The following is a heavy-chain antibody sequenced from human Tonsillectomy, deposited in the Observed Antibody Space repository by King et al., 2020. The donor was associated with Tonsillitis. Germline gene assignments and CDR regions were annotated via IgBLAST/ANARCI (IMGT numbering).Heavy chain of an antibody. J-gene: IGHJ6*03. D-gene: IGHD3-9*01. Sequence: VQLVESGGGLVQPGGSLRLSCAASGFTFDNYWMHWVRQAPGKGLVWVSRINSDGSSTNYADSVKGRFTISRDNAKNTLYLQLNSLRAEDTAIYYCTRIDILSSYYYYYMDVWGKGTTVTVSS. CDR2: INSDGSST. V-gene: IGHV3-74*01. CDR1: GFTFDNYW. CDR3: TRIDILSSYYYYYMDV.